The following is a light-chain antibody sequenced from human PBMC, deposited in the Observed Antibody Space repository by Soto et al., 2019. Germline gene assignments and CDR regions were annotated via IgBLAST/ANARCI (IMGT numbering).Light chain of an antibody. CDR3: QHYSNWPPT. Sequence: DMLMTQSPATLSVSPGERVTLSCRASESVHRNLAWYQQKPGQGPSLLIYYASTMTTGVPDRFTGSGSGTEFTLTISSLQSEDFGIYHCQHYSNWPPTFGPGTKVEIK. V-gene: IGKV3-15*01. CDR2: YAS. CDR1: ESVHRN. J-gene: IGKJ3*01.